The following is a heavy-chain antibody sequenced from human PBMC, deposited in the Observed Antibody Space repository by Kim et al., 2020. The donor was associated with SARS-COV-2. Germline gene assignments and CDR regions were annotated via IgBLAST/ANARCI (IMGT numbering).Heavy chain of an antibody. V-gene: IGHV4-59*01. CDR3: ARDRGDYPDGPLYYFDY. D-gene: IGHD4-17*01. CDR2: IYYSGST. Sequence: SETLSLTCTVSGGSISSYYWSWIRQPPGKGLEWIGYIYYSGSTNYNPSLKSRVTISVDTSKNQFSLKLSSVTAADTAVYYCARDRGDYPDGPLYYFDYWGQGTLVTVSS. J-gene: IGHJ4*02. CDR1: GGSISSYY.